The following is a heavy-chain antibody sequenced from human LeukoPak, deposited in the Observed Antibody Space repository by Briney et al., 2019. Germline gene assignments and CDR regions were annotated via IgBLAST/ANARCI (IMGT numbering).Heavy chain of an antibody. CDR3: GRGLRTITIFGVVKGAWFDP. CDR2: TYYRSKWYN. Sequence: SQTLSLTCAISGDSVSSNSAAWNWLRQSPSRGLEWLGRTYYRSKWYNDYAVSVKSRITINPDTSKNQFSLQLNSVTPEDTAVYYCGRGLRTITIFGVVKGAWFDPWGQGTLVTVSS. V-gene: IGHV6-1*01. J-gene: IGHJ5*02. CDR1: GDSVSSNSAA. D-gene: IGHD3-3*01.